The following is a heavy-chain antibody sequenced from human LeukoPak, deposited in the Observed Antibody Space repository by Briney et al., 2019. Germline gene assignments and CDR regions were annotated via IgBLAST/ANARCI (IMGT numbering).Heavy chain of an antibody. CDR3: ARGYCSGIHCFVVGYHYYYMDV. J-gene: IGHJ6*03. Sequence: SETLSLTCAVYDGSFSGYYWSWVRQPPGKGLEWNGEINHSAVTNYNPSLESRVTISVDTSKNQFSLKVNSVTAADTGVYYCARGYCSGIHCFVVGYHYYYMDVWDKGATVIVSS. V-gene: IGHV4-34*01. CDR2: INHSAVT. CDR1: DGSFSGYY. D-gene: IGHD2-15*01.